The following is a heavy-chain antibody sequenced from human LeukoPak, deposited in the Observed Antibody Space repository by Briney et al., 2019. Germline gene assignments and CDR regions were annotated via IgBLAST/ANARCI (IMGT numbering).Heavy chain of an antibody. CDR2: ISNNGGYT. CDR1: GFTFSSSA. J-gene: IGHJ4*02. CDR3: AKQLGYCSDGSCYFPY. D-gene: IGHD2-15*01. V-gene: IGHV3-23*01. Sequence: GSLRLSCAASGFTFSSSAMSWVRQAPGKGLEWVSAISNNGGYTYYADSVQGRFTISRDNSKSTLCLQMNSLRAEDTAVYYCAKQLGYCSDGSCYFPYWCQGTLVTVSS.